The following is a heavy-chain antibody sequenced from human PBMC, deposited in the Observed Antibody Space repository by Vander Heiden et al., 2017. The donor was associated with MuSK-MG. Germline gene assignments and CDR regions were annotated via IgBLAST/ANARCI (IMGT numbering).Heavy chain of an antibody. CDR2: IYYSGST. V-gene: IGHV4-39*01. CDR1: GGSISSSSYY. CDR3: AVASSSWYTGFGY. D-gene: IGHD6-13*01. Sequence: QLQLQESGPGLVKPSETLSLTCTVSGGSISSSSYYWGWIRQPPGKGLEWIGSIYYSGSTYYNPSLKSRVTISVDTSKNQFSLKLSSVTAADTAVYYCAVASSSWYTGFGYWGQGTLVTVSS. J-gene: IGHJ4*02.